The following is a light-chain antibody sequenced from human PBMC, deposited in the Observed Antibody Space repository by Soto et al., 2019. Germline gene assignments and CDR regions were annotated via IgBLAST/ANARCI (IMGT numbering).Light chain of an antibody. V-gene: IGLV2-8*01. J-gene: IGLJ2*01. CDR1: SSDVGGYKY. CDR2: EVT. Sequence: VLAQPPSASGSPGQSVTISCTGTSSDVGGYKYVSWYQQHPGKAPKLMIYEVTKRPSGVPDRFSGSKSGNTASLTVSGLQAEDEADYFCSSYAGSNNVIFGGGTKVTVL. CDR3: SSYAGSNNVI.